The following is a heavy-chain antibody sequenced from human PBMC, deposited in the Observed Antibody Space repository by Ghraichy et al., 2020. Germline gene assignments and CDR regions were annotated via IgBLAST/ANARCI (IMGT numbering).Heavy chain of an antibody. CDR1: GFTFSSYS. CDR2: ISSSSSYI. D-gene: IGHD3-22*01. CDR3: ATPTYYYDSSGSVY. Sequence: GESLNISCAASGFTFSSYSMNWVRQAPGKGLEWVSSISSSSSYIYYADSVKGRFTISRDNAKNSLYLQMNSLRAEDTAVYYCATPTYYYDSSGSVYWGQGTLVTVSS. V-gene: IGHV3-21*01. J-gene: IGHJ4*02.